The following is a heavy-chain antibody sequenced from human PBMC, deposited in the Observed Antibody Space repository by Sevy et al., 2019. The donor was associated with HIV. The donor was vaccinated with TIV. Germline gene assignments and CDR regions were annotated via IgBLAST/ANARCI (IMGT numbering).Heavy chain of an antibody. Sequence: GGSLRLSCAASGFTFSSHEMSWVRQAPGKGLEWVSYISSSGSTIYYADSVKGRFTISRDNAKNSLYLQMNSLRAEDTAVYYCARDKTRIAAAAYWGQGTLVTVSS. V-gene: IGHV3-48*03. D-gene: IGHD6-13*01. J-gene: IGHJ4*02. CDR1: GFTFSSHE. CDR3: ARDKTRIAAAAY. CDR2: ISSSGSTI.